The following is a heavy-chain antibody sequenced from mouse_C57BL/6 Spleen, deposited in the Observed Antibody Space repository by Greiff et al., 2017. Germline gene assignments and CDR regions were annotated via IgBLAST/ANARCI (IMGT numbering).Heavy chain of an antibody. CDR2: IYPGSGNT. J-gene: IGHJ2*01. V-gene: IGHV1-82*01. CDR1: GYAFSSSW. CDR3: ARRDYDYAFDY. D-gene: IGHD2-4*01. Sequence: QVQLQQSGPELVKPGASVKISCKASGYAFSSSWMNWVKQRPGKGLEWIGWIYPGSGNTKYNEKFKGKATLTADTSSSTAYMQLSSLTSEDSAVYYCARRDYDYAFDYWGQGTTLTVSS.